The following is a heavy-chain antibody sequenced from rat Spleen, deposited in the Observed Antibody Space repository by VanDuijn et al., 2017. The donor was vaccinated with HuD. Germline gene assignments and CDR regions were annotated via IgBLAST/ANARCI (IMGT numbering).Heavy chain of an antibody. CDR2: ISYDGSST. V-gene: IGHV5-7*01. CDR1: GFTFSDYN. CDR3: PTPPGGFY. J-gene: IGHJ2*01. D-gene: IGHD4-4*01. Sequence: EVQLVESGGGLVQPGRSLKLSCAASGFTFSDYNMAWVRQAPKKGLEWVATISYDGSSTYYRDSVKGRFTISRDNAKSTLYLQMDSLRSEDTATYYCPTPPGGFYWGQGVMVTVSS.